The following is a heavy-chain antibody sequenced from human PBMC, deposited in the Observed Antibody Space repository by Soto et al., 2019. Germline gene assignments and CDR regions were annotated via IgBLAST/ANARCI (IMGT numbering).Heavy chain of an antibody. V-gene: IGHV3-7*01. Sequence: EVQLVESGGGLVQPGGSLRLSCAASGFTFTSHWMSWVRQAPGKGLEWVANIKQDGSETLYVDSVKGRFTISRDNAKNSVYIQMNSLRAEDTAVYYCARISWTADGVHWGQGTLVTVSS. D-gene: IGHD2-21*02. CDR2: IKQDGSET. CDR3: ARISWTADGVH. J-gene: IGHJ4*02. CDR1: GFTFTSHW.